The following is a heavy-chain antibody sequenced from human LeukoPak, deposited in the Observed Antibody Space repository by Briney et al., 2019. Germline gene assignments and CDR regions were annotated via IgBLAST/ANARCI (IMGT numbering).Heavy chain of an antibody. Sequence: GASVKVSCKASGYTFTGYYMHWVRQAPGQGLEWMGWINPNSGGTNYAQKLQGRVTMTRDTSISTAYMELSRLRSDDTAVYYCARGGGIAAAIDAFDIWGQGTMVTVSS. CDR1: GYTFTGYY. V-gene: IGHV1-2*02. D-gene: IGHD6-13*01. CDR3: ARGGGIAAAIDAFDI. CDR2: INPNSGGT. J-gene: IGHJ3*02.